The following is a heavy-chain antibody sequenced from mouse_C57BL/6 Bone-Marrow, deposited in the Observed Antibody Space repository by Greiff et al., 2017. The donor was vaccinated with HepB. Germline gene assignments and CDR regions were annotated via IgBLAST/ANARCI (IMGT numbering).Heavy chain of an antibody. D-gene: IGHD1-1*01. CDR3: ARDYGSSYRLYYAMDY. V-gene: IGHV1-50*01. CDR1: GYTFTSYW. CDR2: IDPSDSYT. Sequence: VQLQQPGAELVRPGTSVKLSCKASGYTFTSYWMQWVKQRPGQGLEWIGEIDPSDSYTNYNQKFKGKATLTVDTSSSTAYMQLSSLTSEDSAVYYCARDYGSSYRLYYAMDYWGQGTSVTVSS. J-gene: IGHJ4*01.